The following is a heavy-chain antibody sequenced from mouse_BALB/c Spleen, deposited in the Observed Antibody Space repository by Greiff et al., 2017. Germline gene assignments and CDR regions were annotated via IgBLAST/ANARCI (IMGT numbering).Heavy chain of an antibody. D-gene: IGHD1-1*01. V-gene: IGHV1-69*02. CDR3: ARKGRSVVAKDYAIDY. J-gene: IGHJ4*01. CDR2: IDPSDSYT. Sequence: QVQLQQPGAELVKPGASVKLSCKASGYTFTSYWMHWVKQRPGQGLEWIGEIDPSDSYTNYNQKFKGKATLTVDKSSSTAYMQLSSLTSEDSAVYYCARKGRSVVAKDYAIDYWGQGTSVTVSS. CDR1: GYTFTSYW.